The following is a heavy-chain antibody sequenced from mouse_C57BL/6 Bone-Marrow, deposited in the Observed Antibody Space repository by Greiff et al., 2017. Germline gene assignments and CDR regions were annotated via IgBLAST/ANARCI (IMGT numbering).Heavy chain of an antibody. V-gene: IGHV1-69*01. Sequence: QVQLQQPGAELVMPGASVKLSCKASGYTFTSYWMHWVKQRPAQGLEWIGEIDPSDSYTNYNQKFKGKSTLTVDTSSSTAYMQLSSLTSEDSAVYYCARGGNSMVTTKGFAYWGQGTLVTVSA. J-gene: IGHJ3*01. CDR1: GYTFTSYW. CDR2: IDPSDSYT. D-gene: IGHD2-1*01. CDR3: ARGGNSMVTTKGFAY.